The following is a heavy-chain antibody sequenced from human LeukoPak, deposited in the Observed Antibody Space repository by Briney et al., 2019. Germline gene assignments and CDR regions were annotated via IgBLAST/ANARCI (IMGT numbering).Heavy chain of an antibody. V-gene: IGHV1-69-2*01. D-gene: IGHD2-2*01. CDR3: ATDRCSSTSCPENWFDP. CDR2: VDPEDGET. Sequence: ASVKVSCKVSGYTFTDYYMHWVQQAPGKGLEWMGLVDPEDGETIYAEKFQGRVPITADTSTDTAYMELSSLRSEDTAVYYCATDRCSSTSCPENWFDPWGQGTLVTVSS. CDR1: GYTFTDYY. J-gene: IGHJ5*02.